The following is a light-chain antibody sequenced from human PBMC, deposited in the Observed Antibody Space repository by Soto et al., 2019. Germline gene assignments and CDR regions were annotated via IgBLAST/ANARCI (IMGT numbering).Light chain of an antibody. J-gene: IGKJ4*01. CDR1: QSISSW. CDR3: QQYERYPMP. V-gene: IGKV1-5*03. Sequence: DSQMTQYPSTLSASVGDRVTITCRASQSISSWLSWYQQKPGKATKLLTSKASTLQSAVPPRFSGSGYGTEFTLTSSSLQPDHFATYYCQQYERYPMPFGGETKVEIQ. CDR2: KAS.